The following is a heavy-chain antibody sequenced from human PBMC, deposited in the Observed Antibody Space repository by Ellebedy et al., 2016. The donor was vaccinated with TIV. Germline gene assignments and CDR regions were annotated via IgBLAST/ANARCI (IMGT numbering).Heavy chain of an antibody. CDR1: GFTFSSYA. CDR2: ISYDGSNK. Sequence: GESLKISXAASGFTFSSYAMHWVRQAPGKGLEWVAVISYDGSNKYYADSVKGRFTISRDNSKNTLYLQMNSLRAEDTAVYYCASGGYYYDSSGSPDAFDIWGQGTMVTVSS. J-gene: IGHJ3*02. D-gene: IGHD3-22*01. V-gene: IGHV3-30-3*01. CDR3: ASGGYYYDSSGSPDAFDI.